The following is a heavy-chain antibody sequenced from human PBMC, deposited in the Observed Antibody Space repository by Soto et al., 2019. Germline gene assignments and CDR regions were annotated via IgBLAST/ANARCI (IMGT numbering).Heavy chain of an antibody. CDR1: GYTFTGYY. CDR3: AREKGYSYAYYYYYGMDV. J-gene: IGHJ6*02. CDR2: INPNSGGT. D-gene: IGHD5-18*01. V-gene: IGHV1-2*04. Sequence: GASVNVSCKASGYTFTGYYMHWVRQAPGQGLEWMGWINPNSGGTNYAQKFQGWVTMTRDTSISTAYMELSRLRSDDTAVYYCAREKGYSYAYYYYYGMDVWGQGTTVTVSS.